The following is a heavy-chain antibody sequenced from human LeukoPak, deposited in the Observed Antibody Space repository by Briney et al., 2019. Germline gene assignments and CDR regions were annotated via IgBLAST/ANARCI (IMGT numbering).Heavy chain of an antibody. V-gene: IGHV3-21*01. CDR2: ISSSSIYI. D-gene: IGHD5-24*01. CDR1: GFTFGDYA. Sequence: GGSLRLSCTASGFTFGDYAMSWVRQAPGKGLEWVSSISSSSIYIYYADSLKGRFTISRDNAKNSLYLQMNSLRAEDTAVYYCARGRDGYNLVDAFDIWGQGIMVTVSS. CDR3: ARGRDGYNLVDAFDI. J-gene: IGHJ3*02.